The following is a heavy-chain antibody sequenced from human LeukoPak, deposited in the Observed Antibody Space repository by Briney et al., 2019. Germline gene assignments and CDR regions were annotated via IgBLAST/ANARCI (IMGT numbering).Heavy chain of an antibody. D-gene: IGHD6-13*01. CDR2: IYPGDSDT. CDR3: ARLVAQDSSSWYPYFDY. Sequence: GESLKISCKGSGYSFTSYWIGWMRQMPGKGLEWMGIIYPGDSDTRYSPSFQGQVTISADKSISTAYLQWSSLKASDTAMYYCARLVAQDSSSWYPYFDYWGQGTLVTVSS. CDR1: GYSFTSYW. V-gene: IGHV5-51*01. J-gene: IGHJ4*02.